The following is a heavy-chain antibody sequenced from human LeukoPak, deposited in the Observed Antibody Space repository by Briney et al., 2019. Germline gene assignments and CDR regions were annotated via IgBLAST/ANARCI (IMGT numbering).Heavy chain of an antibody. CDR2: INPNSGGT. D-gene: IGHD3-10*01. Sequence: ASVKVSCQASGYTFTGYYMHWVRQAPGQGLEWMGRINPNSGGTNYAQKFQGRVTMTRDTSISTAYMELSRLRSDDTAVYYCARGGSWSYFSWLDPWGQGTLVTVSS. CDR3: ARGGSWSYFSWLDP. V-gene: IGHV1-2*06. J-gene: IGHJ5*02. CDR1: GYTFTGYY.